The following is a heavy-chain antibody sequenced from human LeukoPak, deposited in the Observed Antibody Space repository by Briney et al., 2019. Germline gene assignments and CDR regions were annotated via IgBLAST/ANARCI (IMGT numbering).Heavy chain of an antibody. Sequence: PSETLPLTCTVSGASISVGHYYWGWIRQPAGKGLVWIGRVYFSGSTNYNPSLAGRVAISVDTSKNQFSLKLMSVTAADTAVYYCVKDGGHTALDPWGQGTLVTVSS. V-gene: IGHV4-61*02. CDR2: VYFSGST. D-gene: IGHD3-16*01. CDR3: VKDGGHTALDP. J-gene: IGHJ5*02. CDR1: GASISVGHYY.